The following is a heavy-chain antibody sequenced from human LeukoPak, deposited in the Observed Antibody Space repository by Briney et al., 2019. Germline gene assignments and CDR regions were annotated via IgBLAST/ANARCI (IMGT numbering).Heavy chain of an antibody. J-gene: IGHJ5*02. D-gene: IGHD6-13*01. CDR2: IYYSGST. CDR1: GGSISSYY. Sequence: PSETLSLTCTVSGGSISSYYWSWTRQPPGKGLEWIGYIYYSGSTNYNPSLKSRVTISVDTSKNQFSLKLSSVTAADTAVYYCARGHSSSWFWFDPWGQGTLVTVSS. V-gene: IGHV4-59*01. CDR3: ARGHSSSWFWFDP.